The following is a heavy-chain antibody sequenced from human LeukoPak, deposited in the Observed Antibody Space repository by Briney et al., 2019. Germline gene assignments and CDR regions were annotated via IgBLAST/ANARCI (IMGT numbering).Heavy chain of an antibody. CDR1: GFTFSSYS. V-gene: IGHV3-48*01. CDR2: ISSSSSTI. J-gene: IGHJ4*02. CDR3: ARDRSTYTTNPRYDY. D-gene: IGHD1-14*01. Sequence: GGSLRLSCAASGFTFSSYSMNWVRQAPGKGLEWVSYISSSSSTIYYADSVKGRFTISRDNAKNSLYLQMNSLRAEDTAVYYCARDRSTYTTNPRYDYWGQGTLVTVSS.